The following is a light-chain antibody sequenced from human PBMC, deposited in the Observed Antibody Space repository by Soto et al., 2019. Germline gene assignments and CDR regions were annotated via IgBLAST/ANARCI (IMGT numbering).Light chain of an antibody. CDR2: EVT. CDR3: SSFAGSNNLI. Sequence: QSALTQPPSASGSPGQSVTISCTGTSSDVGGYNYVSWYQHHPGKAPKLMIFEVTRRPSGVPDRFSGSKSGNTASLTVSGLQAEDEADYYCSSFAGSNNLIFGGGIKLTVL. V-gene: IGLV2-8*01. J-gene: IGLJ2*01. CDR1: SSDVGGYNY.